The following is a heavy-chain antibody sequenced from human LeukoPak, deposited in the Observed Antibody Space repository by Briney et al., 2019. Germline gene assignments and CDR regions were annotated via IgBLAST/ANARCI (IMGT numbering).Heavy chain of an antibody. CDR3: TRVDGSPDY. D-gene: IGHD2-15*01. CDR1: GFTFSSYG. V-gene: IGHV3-30*03. J-gene: IGHJ4*02. CDR2: ISYDGSNK. Sequence: PGRSLRLSCAASGFTFSSYGMHWVRQAPGKGLEWVAVISYDGSNKYYADSVKGRFTISRDNSKNTLYLQMDSLRAEDTALYFCTRVDGSPDYWGQGTLVTVSS.